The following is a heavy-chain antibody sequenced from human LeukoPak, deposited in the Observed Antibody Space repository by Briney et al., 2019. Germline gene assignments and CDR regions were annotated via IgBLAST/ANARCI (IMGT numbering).Heavy chain of an antibody. CDR1: GGTFSSYA. CDR2: IMPMFGTA. CDR3: ARAPRIGDFWSGYYWLWLDP. Sequence: GASVKVSCKASGGTFSSYAISWVRQAPGQGLEWMVRIMPMFGTANYAQKFQGRVTITTDESTSTAYMELSSLRSEDTAAYYCARAPRIGDFWSGYYWLWLDPWGQGTLVTVS. D-gene: IGHD3-3*01. V-gene: IGHV1-69*05. J-gene: IGHJ5*02.